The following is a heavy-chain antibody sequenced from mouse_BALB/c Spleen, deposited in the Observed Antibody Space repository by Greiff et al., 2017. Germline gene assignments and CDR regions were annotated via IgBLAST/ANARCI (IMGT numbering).Heavy chain of an antibody. CDR1: GYTFTSYW. D-gene: IGHD2-1*01. CDR3: AKGCYGSYEDYAMDY. Sequence: VQLQQSGAELAKPGASVKMSCKASGYTFTSYWMHWVKQRPGQGLEWIGYINPSTGYTEYNQKFKDKATLTADKSSSTAYMQLSSLTSEDSAVYYCAKGCYGSYEDYAMDYWGQGTSVTVSS. CDR2: INPSTGYT. J-gene: IGHJ4*01. V-gene: IGHV1-7*01.